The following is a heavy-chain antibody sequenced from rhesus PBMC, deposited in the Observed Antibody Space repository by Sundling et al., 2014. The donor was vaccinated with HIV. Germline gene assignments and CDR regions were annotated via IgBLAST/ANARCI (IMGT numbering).Heavy chain of an antibody. V-gene: IGHV4-173*01. CDR1: GGDLREHY. J-gene: IGHJ4*01. CDR3: AREDNWNYVPFDY. Sequence: QVQLQESGPGLVNPSGTLSLSCVVSGGDLREHYWSWIRQSPGKGLDWIGRISGGRGSTDYNPSLRSRVTISIDTSKNHFSLKLRSVTDADTAVYFCAREDNWNYVPFDYWGQGVLVTVSS. CDR2: ISGGRGST. D-gene: IGHD1-26*01.